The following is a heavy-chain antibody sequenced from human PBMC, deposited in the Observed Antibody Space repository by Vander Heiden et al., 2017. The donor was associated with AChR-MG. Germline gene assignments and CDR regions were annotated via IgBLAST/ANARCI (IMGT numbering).Heavy chain of an antibody. J-gene: IGHJ5*01. D-gene: IGHD2-8*01. CDR1: GGPITSSSYY. Sequence: QVQLQESGPGLVTPSETLPLTCTVSGGPITSSSYYWGWMRQPPGKGLEWIGSVYNNGFTYHNPSLKSRVTMSVDTSNNQFILNLSSVTAADTAIYYCARSRNEDWFDSWGQGVQVTVSS. CDR2: VYNNGFT. CDR3: ARSRNEDWFDS. V-gene: IGHV4-39*01.